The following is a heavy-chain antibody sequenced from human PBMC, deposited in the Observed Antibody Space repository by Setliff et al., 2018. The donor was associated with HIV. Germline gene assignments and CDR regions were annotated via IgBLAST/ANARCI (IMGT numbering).Heavy chain of an antibody. CDR3: TTDPLVRGVITPHWFDP. CDR1: GFTFSSYW. V-gene: IGHV3-15*01. D-gene: IGHD3-10*01. J-gene: IGHJ5*02. Sequence: PGGSLRLSCAASGFTFSSYWMSWVRQAPGKGLEWVGLVRGIAYGGTTEYAASVRGRFTISRDDSKNTLYLQMNSLKTEDTAVYYCTTDPLVRGVITPHWFDPWGQGTLVTVSS. CDR2: VRGIAYGGTT.